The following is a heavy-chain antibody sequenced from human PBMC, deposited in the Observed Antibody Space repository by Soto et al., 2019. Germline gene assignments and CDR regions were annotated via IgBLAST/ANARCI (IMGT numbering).Heavy chain of an antibody. Sequence: PSLTCTVSGGSISSGDYYWSWIRQPPGKGLEWIGYIYYSGSTYYNPSLKSRVTISVDTSKNQFSLKLSSVTAADTAVYYCARVDEGYCSSTSCYGFDYWGQGTLVTVSS. CDR2: IYYSGST. CDR1: GGSISSGDYY. J-gene: IGHJ4*02. V-gene: IGHV4-30-4*01. D-gene: IGHD2-2*01. CDR3: ARVDEGYCSSTSCYGFDY.